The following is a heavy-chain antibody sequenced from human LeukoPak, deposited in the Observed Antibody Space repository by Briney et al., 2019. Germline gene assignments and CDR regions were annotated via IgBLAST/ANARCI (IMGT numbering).Heavy chain of an antibody. V-gene: IGHV1-18*01. CDR3: AREQQLVHFYYYYGMDV. J-gene: IGHJ6*02. Sequence: ASVKVSCKASGYTFTSYGISWVRQAPGQGLEWMGWINAYNGNTNYARKLQGRVTMTTDTSTSTAYMELRSLRSDDTAVYYCAREQQLVHFYYYYGMDVWGQGTTVTVSS. CDR2: INAYNGNT. CDR1: GYTFTSYG. D-gene: IGHD6-13*01.